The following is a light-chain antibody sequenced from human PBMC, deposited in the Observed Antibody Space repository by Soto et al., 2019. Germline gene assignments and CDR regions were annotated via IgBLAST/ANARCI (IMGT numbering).Light chain of an antibody. CDR2: AAS. J-gene: IGKJ1*01. Sequence: DIQMTQSPFSLSASVGDRVTITCRASQSITTYLNWYQQKPGKAPKLLIYAASTLQSGVPSRFSGSGSGTDFTLTISSLQPEDFATYYCQQSFSTPWTNGQGTKVETK. CDR1: QSITTY. CDR3: QQSFSTPWT. V-gene: IGKV1-39*01.